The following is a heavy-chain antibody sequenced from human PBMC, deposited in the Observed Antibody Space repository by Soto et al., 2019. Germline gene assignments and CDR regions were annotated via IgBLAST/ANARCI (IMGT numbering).Heavy chain of an antibody. CDR1: GFSLSTSGVG. D-gene: IGHD3-3*01. V-gene: IGHV2-5*02. CDR2: IYWDDDK. Sequence: QITLKESGPTLVKPTQPLTLTCTFSGFSLSTSGVGVGWIRQPPGKALEWLALIYWDDDKRYSPSLKSRLTITKDTSKNQVVLTMTNMDPVDTATYYCAHIRFRYDFWSARDAFDIWGQGTMVTVSS. CDR3: AHIRFRYDFWSARDAFDI. J-gene: IGHJ3*02.